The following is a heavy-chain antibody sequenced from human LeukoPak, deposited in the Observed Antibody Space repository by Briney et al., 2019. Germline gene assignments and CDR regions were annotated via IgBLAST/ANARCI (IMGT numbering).Heavy chain of an antibody. CDR2: IIPIFGTA. Sequence: ASVKVSCKASGGTFSSYAISWVRQAPGQGLEWMGGIIPIFGTANYAQKFQGRDTITTDESTSTAYMELSSLRSEDTAVYYCARTGITIFGVANNWFDPWGQGTLVTVSS. CDR1: GGTFSSYA. CDR3: ARTGITIFGVANNWFDP. V-gene: IGHV1-69*05. D-gene: IGHD3-3*01. J-gene: IGHJ5*02.